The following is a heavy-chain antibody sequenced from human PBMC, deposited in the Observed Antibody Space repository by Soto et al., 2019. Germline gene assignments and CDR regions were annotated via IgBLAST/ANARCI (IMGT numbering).Heavy chain of an antibody. CDR1: GGSMRNYF. Sequence: KSSETLSLTCTVSGGSMRNYFWTWIRQPPGKGLERIGYIHYSGTTSFFPSYNPSLRSRVTISEDTSKNQFSLKLLSVTTADTAVYFCAAGEASSRNLAPYYLDFWGQGTLVTVS. CDR3: AAGEASSRNLAPYYLDF. J-gene: IGHJ4*02. D-gene: IGHD6-13*01. V-gene: IGHV4-59*01. CDR2: IHYSGTT.